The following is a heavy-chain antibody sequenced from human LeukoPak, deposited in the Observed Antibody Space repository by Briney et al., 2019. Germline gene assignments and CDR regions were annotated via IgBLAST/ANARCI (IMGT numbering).Heavy chain of an antibody. D-gene: IGHD6-13*01. Sequence: ASVKVSCKASGYTFTGYYMHWVRQAPGQGLEWMGWINPNSGGTNYAQKFQGRVTMTRDTSISTAYMELSRLRSDDTAVYYCARAPPAAAGNPCFDYWGQGTLVTVSS. CDR1: GYTFTGYY. V-gene: IGHV1-2*02. J-gene: IGHJ4*02. CDR3: ARAPPAAAGNPCFDY. CDR2: INPNSGGT.